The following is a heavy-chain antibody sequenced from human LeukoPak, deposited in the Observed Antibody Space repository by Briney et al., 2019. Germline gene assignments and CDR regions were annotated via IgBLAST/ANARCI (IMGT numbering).Heavy chain of an antibody. CDR3: ARDSLLPSAMGYYYMDV. CDR1: GGSISSGSYY. Sequence: SDTLSFTCTVSGGSISSGSYYWSWIRQPAGKGLEWIGRIYTSGSTNHNPSLKSRVTISVDTSKNQFSLKLSSVTAADTALYYYARDSLLPSAMGYYYMDVWGKGTTVTVSS. D-gene: IGHD2-2*01. V-gene: IGHV4-61*02. CDR2: IYTSGST. J-gene: IGHJ6*03.